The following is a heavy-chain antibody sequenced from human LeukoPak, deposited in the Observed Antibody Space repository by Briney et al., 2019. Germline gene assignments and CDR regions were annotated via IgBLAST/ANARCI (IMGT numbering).Heavy chain of an antibody. CDR3: AKDSTYYDSSGYYDYYYFYMDV. J-gene: IGHJ6*03. CDR1: GFTFSSYA. D-gene: IGHD3-22*01. V-gene: IGHV3-64*01. Sequence: GGSLRLSCAASGFTFSSYAMHWVRQAPGKGLEYVSAISSNGGSTYYANSVKGRFTISRDNSKNTLYVQMNSLRAEDTAVYYCAKDSTYYDSSGYYDYYYFYMDVWGKGTTVTVSS. CDR2: ISSNGGST.